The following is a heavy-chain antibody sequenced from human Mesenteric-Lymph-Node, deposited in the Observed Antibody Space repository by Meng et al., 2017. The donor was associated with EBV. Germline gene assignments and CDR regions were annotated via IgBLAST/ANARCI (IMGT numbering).Heavy chain of an antibody. CDR2: INHGGST. Sequence: QGQLQQWGAGLLKPSETLSLTCGLYGGSLSGYYWNWIRQPPGKGLEWIGDINHGGSTSYNPSLKSRVTISVDTSKNEFSLKMTSVTAADTAVYYCARDRHFDPWGQGTLVTVSS. J-gene: IGHJ5*02. CDR3: ARDRHFDP. V-gene: IGHV4-34*01. CDR1: GGSLSGYY.